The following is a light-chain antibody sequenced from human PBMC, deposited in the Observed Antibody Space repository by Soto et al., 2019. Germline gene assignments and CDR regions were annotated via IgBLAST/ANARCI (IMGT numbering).Light chain of an antibody. CDR1: SSDVGSYNL. Sequence: QSALTQPASVSGSPGQPITISCTGTSSDVGSYNLVSWYQQHPGKAPKLMIYEGSKRPSGVSNRFSGSKSGNTASLTISGLQAEDEADYYCCSYAGSSTLYVFGTGTKLTVL. V-gene: IGLV2-23*01. J-gene: IGLJ1*01. CDR3: CSYAGSSTLYV. CDR2: EGS.